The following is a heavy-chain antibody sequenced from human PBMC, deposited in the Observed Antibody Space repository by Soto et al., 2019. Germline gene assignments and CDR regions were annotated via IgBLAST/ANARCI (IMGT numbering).Heavy chain of an antibody. Sequence: QVQLVQSGAEVKKPGSSVKVSCKASGGTFSSYTISWVRQAPGQGLEWMGRIIPILGIANYAQKFQGRVTITADKSTSTAYMELSSLRSEDTAVYYCAREEYYYYYMDVWGQGTTVTVSS. V-gene: IGHV1-69*08. CDR1: GGTFSSYT. J-gene: IGHJ6*03. CDR2: IIPILGIA. CDR3: AREEYYYYYMDV.